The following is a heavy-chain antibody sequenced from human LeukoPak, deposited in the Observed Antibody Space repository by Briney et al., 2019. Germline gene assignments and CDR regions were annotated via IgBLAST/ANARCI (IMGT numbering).Heavy chain of an antibody. CDR2: IKQDGSEI. Sequence: GGSLRLSCAASGFTFSNYWMTWVRQAPGKGLEWVANIKQDGSEIFYVDSVKGRFTISRDNARNSLYLQMNSLRAEDTAVCYCARTPDGVDYWGQGTLVTVSS. D-gene: IGHD3-10*01. CDR1: GFTFSNYW. CDR3: ARTPDGVDY. J-gene: IGHJ4*02. V-gene: IGHV3-7*01.